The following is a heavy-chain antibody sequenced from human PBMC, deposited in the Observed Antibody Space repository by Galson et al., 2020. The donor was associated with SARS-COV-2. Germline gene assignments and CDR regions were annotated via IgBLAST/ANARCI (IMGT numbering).Heavy chain of an antibody. CDR3: AATTTVTSTGYYGMDV. CDR1: GFTFSSSA. CDR2: IVVGSGHT. D-gene: IGHD4-17*01. V-gene: IGHV1-58*02. Sequence: SVKVSCKASGFTFSSSAMQWVRQARGQRLEWIGWIVVGSGHTNYAQKFQERVTITRDMSTSTAYMELSSLRSEDTAVYYCAATTTVTSTGYYGMDVWGQGTTVTVSS. J-gene: IGHJ6*02.